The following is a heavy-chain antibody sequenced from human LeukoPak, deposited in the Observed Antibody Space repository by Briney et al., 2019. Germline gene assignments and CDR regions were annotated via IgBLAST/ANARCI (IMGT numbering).Heavy chain of an antibody. J-gene: IGHJ4*02. CDR1: GFTFSSYG. CDR2: ISGSGGST. D-gene: IGHD4-17*01. Sequence: GGSLRLSCAASGFTFSSYGMHWVRQAPGKGLEWVSAISGSGGSTYYADSVKGRFTISRDNSKNTLYLQMNSLRAEDTAVYYCARGDDYGALDYWGQGTLVTVSS. V-gene: IGHV3-23*01. CDR3: ARGDDYGALDY.